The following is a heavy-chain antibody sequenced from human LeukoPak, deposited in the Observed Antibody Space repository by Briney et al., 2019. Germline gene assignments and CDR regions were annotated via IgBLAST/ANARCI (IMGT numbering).Heavy chain of an antibody. V-gene: IGHV3-21*04. CDR1: GFTFRSYS. Sequence: GGSLRLSCAASGFTFRSYSMNWVRQAPGKGLEWVSSIGGSSTSIYYADSVKGRFTISRDNAKNTLYLQMNSLRAEDTAVYYCAKGSYYDASGYYREYYFDSWGQGTLVTVSS. D-gene: IGHD3-22*01. CDR2: IGGSSTSI. CDR3: AKGSYYDASGYYREYYFDS. J-gene: IGHJ4*02.